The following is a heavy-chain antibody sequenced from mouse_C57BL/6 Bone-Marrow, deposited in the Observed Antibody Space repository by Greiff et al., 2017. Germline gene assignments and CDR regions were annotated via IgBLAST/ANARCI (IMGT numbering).Heavy chain of an antibody. D-gene: IGHD2-4*01. Sequence: VHVKQSGTVLARPGASVKMSCKTSGYTFTSYWMHWVKQRPGQGLEWIGAIYPGNSDTSYNQKFKGKAKLTAVTSASTAYMERSSLTNEDSAVYYCTRCDYDVAWFAYWGQGTLVTVSA. CDR2: IYPGNSDT. CDR1: GYTFTSYW. CDR3: TRCDYDVAWFAY. V-gene: IGHV1-5*01. J-gene: IGHJ3*01.